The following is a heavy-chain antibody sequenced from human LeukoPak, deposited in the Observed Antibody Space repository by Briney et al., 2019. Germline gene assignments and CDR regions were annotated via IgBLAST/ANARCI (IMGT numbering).Heavy chain of an antibody. CDR1: GGSISSGGYC. D-gene: IGHD3-22*01. CDR3: ARQGDYDSSVIDAFDI. V-gene: IGHV4-30-2*01. Sequence: KPSETLSLTCTVSGGSISSGGYCWSWIRQPPGKGLEWIGYIYHSGSTYYNPSLKSRVTISVDRSKNQFSLKLSSVTAADTAVYYCARQGDYDSSVIDAFDIWGQGTMVTVSS. J-gene: IGHJ3*02. CDR2: IYHSGST.